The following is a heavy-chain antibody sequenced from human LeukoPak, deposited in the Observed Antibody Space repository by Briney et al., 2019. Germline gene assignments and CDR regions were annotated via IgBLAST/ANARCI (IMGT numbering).Heavy chain of an antibody. CDR3: ARDLAGYLQQLVR. J-gene: IGHJ4*02. CDR2: INTDGSST. Sequence: GGSLRLSCAASGFTFSSYWMHWVRQAPGKGLVWVSRINTDGSSTSYADSVKGRFTIPRDNAKNTLYLQMNSLRAEDTAVYYCARDLAGYLQQLVRWGQGTLVTVSS. CDR1: GFTFSSYW. V-gene: IGHV3-74*01. D-gene: IGHD6-13*01.